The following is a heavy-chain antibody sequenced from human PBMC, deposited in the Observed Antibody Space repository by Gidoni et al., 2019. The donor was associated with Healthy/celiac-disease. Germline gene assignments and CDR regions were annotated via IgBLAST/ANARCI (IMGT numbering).Heavy chain of an antibody. CDR3: ARGWLTTVTPSVWFDP. CDR1: GGTFRRYA. D-gene: IGHD4-17*01. CDR2: IIPIFGTA. Sequence: QVQLVQSGAEVTKPWSSVTVSCKASGGTFRRYAIRWVRQAPGQGLEWMGGIIPIFGTANYAQKFQGRVTITADESTSTAYMELSSLRSEDTAVYYCARGWLTTVTPSVWFDPWGQGTLVTVSS. J-gene: IGHJ5*02. V-gene: IGHV1-69*01.